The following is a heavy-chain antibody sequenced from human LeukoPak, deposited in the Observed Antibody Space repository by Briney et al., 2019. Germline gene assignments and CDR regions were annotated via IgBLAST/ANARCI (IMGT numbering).Heavy chain of an antibody. J-gene: IGHJ4*02. CDR3: ARVSLVRGVGY. V-gene: IGHV4-34*01. CDR2: INHSGST. D-gene: IGHD3-10*01. CDR1: GGSFSGYY. Sequence: SETLSLTCAVYGGSFSGYYWSWIRQPPGKGLEWIREINHSGSTNYNPSLKSRVTISVDTSKNQFSLKLSSVTAADTAVYYCARVSLVRGVGYWGQGTLVTVSS.